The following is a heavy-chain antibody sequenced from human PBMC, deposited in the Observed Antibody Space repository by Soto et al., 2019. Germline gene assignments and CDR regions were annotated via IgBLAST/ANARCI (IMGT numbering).Heavy chain of an antibody. D-gene: IGHD1-26*01. CDR1: GITFSDDG. Sequence: QAQLVESGGGVVQPGRSLRLSCAASGITFSDDGMHWVRQAPGKGLEWVAGIWYDGSKKYYGDSVKGRFTISRDNSKKTLYLQMNSLTAEDTAMYYCARDQGGEKSGIYTWGQGTLVTVSS. J-gene: IGHJ5*02. CDR3: ARDQGGEKSGIYT. CDR2: IWYDGSKK. V-gene: IGHV3-33*01.